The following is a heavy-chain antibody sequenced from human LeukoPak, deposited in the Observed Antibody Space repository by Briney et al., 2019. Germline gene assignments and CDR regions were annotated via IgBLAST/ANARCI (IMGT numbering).Heavy chain of an antibody. CDR2: MNSDASIT. D-gene: IGHD1-1*01. Sequence: PGGSLRLSCAASGFTFSPYRMHWVRQGPGKGLVWVSRMNSDASITSYADSVRGRFTISRDNAKNTLYLQMNSLRVEDTAVYYCARDFNWNPPDYWGQGTLVTVSS. CDR1: GFTFSPYR. CDR3: ARDFNWNPPDY. V-gene: IGHV3-74*01. J-gene: IGHJ4*02.